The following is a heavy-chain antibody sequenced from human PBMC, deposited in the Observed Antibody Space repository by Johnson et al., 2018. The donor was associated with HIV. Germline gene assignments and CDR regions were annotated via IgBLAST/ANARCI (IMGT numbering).Heavy chain of an antibody. D-gene: IGHD6-6*01. CDR1: GFTVSSNY. Sequence: VQLVESGGGVVQPGRSLRLSCAAYGFTVSSNYMSWVRQAPGKGLEWVSVIYSGGSTYYADSVRCRFTISRDNSKNTLYLQMNSLRAEDTAVYYCARCDSSSPLRAFDIWGQGTMVTVSS. CDR2: IYSGGST. J-gene: IGHJ3*02. V-gene: IGHV3-66*01. CDR3: ARCDSSSPLRAFDI.